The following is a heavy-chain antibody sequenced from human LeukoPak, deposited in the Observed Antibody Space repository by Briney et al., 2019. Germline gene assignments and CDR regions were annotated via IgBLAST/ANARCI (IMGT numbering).Heavy chain of an antibody. J-gene: IGHJ5*02. V-gene: IGHV1-2*02. CDR2: INPNSGGT. Sequence: ASVKVSCKASGYTFTGYYMHWVRQAPGQGPEWMGWINPNSGGTNYAQKFQGRVTMTRDTSISTAYMELSRLRSDNTAVYYCARQITGTLSNWFDPWGQGTLVTVSS. CDR1: GYTFTGYY. CDR3: ARQITGTLSNWFDP. D-gene: IGHD1-20*01.